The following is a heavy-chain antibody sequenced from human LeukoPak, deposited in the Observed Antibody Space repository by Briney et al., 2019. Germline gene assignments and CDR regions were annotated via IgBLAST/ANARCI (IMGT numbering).Heavy chain of an antibody. CDR2: ISYRGT. Sequence: SETLSLTCTVSGGSISISNYYWGWIRQPPGRGLEWIGCISYRGTYYNPSLKSRLTIYVDTSKNHFSLNLRSVTAADTAVYYCARRTSNPVGAIDYWGQGTLVTVSS. CDR3: ARRTSNPVGAIDY. D-gene: IGHD1-26*01. J-gene: IGHJ4*02. V-gene: IGHV4-39*01. CDR1: GGSISISNYY.